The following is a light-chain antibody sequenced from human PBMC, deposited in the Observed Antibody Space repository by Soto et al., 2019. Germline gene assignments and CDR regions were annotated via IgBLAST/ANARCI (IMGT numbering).Light chain of an antibody. CDR3: SSYAVTNIFV. CDR1: SSDVGGFNY. Sequence: LTRPASATGAHRQSGTISSRETSSDVGGFNYVSWYQQHPGRAPKVLIYEVNKRPSGVPDRFSGSKSGSTASLTVSGLQAEDEAEYYCSSYAVTNIFVFGTGT. CDR2: EVN. V-gene: IGLV2-8*01. J-gene: IGLJ1*01.